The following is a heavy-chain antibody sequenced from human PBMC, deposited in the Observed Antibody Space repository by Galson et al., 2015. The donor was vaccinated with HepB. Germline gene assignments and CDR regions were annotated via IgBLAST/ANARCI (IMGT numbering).Heavy chain of an antibody. CDR3: ASSRSYLPGWDLFDY. J-gene: IGHJ4*02. D-gene: IGHD1-26*01. Sequence: SVKVSCKASGYTFTVYYMHWVRQAPGKGLEWMGGFDPADYETIYAQKFQGRVTMTEDISTDTAYMELSSLRSEDTAVYYCASSRSYLPGWDLFDYWGQGTLVTVSS. CDR1: GYTFTVYY. V-gene: IGHV1-24*01. CDR2: FDPADYET.